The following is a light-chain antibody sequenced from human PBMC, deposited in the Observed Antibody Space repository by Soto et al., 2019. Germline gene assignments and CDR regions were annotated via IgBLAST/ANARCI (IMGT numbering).Light chain of an antibody. CDR2: GAS. V-gene: IGKV3-15*01. CDR1: QNIGTN. CDR3: QQYHTWTWT. Sequence: EIVMTQSPATLSMSPGERATLSCRASQNIGTNLAWFQQKLGQAPRLLMYGASTWASGIPARFSGSGSGTDFTLTISSLQSEDFAIYDCQQYHTWTWTFGHGTKVEIK. J-gene: IGKJ1*01.